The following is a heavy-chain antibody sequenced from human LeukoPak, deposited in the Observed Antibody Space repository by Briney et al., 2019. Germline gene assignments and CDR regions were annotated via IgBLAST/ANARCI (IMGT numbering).Heavy chain of an antibody. V-gene: IGHV4-34*01. J-gene: IGHJ4*01. CDR1: GGSISSYY. Sequence: SETLSLFCTVSGGSISSYYWSWIRQPPGKGLEWIGEINHSGSTNYNPSLKSRVTISVDTSKNQFSLKLSSVTAADTAVYYCAKSGGYGLIDYWGQGTLVTVSS. CDR2: INHSGST. CDR3: AKSGGYGLIDY. D-gene: IGHD6-25*01.